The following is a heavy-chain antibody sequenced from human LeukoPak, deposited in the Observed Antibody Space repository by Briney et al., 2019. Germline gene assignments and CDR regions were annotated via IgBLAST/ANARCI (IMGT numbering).Heavy chain of an antibody. J-gene: IGHJ4*02. CDR3: AKRGVVIRVVLVGFHKEAYYFDS. Sequence: GGSLRLSCAVSGITLSNYGMSWVRQAPGKGREWVAGISGSGGRTSYADSVKGRFTISRDSPKNTLYLQMNSLRAKNTAEYFCAKRGVVIRVVLVGFHKEAYYFDSWGQGALVTVSS. CDR2: ISGSGGRT. CDR1: GITLSNYG. V-gene: IGHV3-23*01. D-gene: IGHD3-10*01.